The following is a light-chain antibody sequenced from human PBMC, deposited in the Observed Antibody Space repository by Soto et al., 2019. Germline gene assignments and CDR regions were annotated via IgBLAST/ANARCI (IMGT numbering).Light chain of an antibody. J-gene: IGLJ3*02. CDR2: GNN. V-gene: IGLV1-40*01. CDR1: SSNLGAGFD. CDR3: LSYDSSLRGWV. Sequence: QSVLTQPPSVSGAPGQGVTISCTGSSSNLGAGFDVHWYQQLPGTAPKLLMYGNNNRPSGVPDRFSGSRSGTSASLAITGLPTEDEGDYYCLSYDSSLRGWVFGGGTKVTVL.